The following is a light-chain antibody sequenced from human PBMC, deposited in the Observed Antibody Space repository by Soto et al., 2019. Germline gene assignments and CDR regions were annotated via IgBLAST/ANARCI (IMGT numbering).Light chain of an antibody. J-gene: IGKJ1*01. CDR3: QQYNSYST. CDR2: KAS. CDR1: RSISSW. Sequence: DIQMTQSPSSLSSSVGDRVTITCRASRSISSWLAWYQQKPGKAPKLLIYKASSLESGVPSRFSGSGSGTGFTLTISSLQPDDFATYYCQQYNSYSTFGQGTKVDIK. V-gene: IGKV1-5*03.